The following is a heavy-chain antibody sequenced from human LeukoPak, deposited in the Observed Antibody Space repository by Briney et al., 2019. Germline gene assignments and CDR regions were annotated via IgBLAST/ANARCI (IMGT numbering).Heavy chain of an antibody. CDR3: ARPYCSGNSCFSTPIDY. CDR2: INSDGDNR. J-gene: IGHJ4*02. CDR1: GFTFSSYW. D-gene: IGHD2-15*01. V-gene: IGHV3-74*01. Sequence: PGGSLRLSCAASGFTFSSYWMHWVRQAPGKGLLWVSLINSDGDNRGYADSVKGRFTVSRDNSKNTLFLQMNSLRAEDTAVYYCARPYCSGNSCFSTPIDYWGQGTLVTVSS.